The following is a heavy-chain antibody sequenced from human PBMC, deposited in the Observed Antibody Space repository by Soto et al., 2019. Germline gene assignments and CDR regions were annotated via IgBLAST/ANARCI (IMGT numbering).Heavy chain of an antibody. V-gene: IGHV1-46*01. D-gene: IGHD2-15*01. CDR1: AYTYPSYY. CDR3: ARAGIGGPRAGMDV. Sequence: DAVKGYSGASAYTYPSYYMHWVRQAIGQGLEWMGIINPSGGSTSYAQKFQGRVTMTRDTSTSTVYMELSSLRSEDTAVYYCARAGIGGPRAGMDVWVQGTTVTVSS. J-gene: IGHJ6*02. CDR2: INPSGGST.